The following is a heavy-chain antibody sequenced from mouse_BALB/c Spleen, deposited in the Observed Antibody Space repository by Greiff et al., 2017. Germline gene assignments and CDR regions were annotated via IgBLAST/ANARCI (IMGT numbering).Heavy chain of an antibody. CDR2: ISYSGST. Sequence: EVKLMESGPGLVKPSQSLSLTCTVTGYSITSDYAWNWIRQFPGNKLEWMGYISYSGSTSYNPSLKSRISITRDTSKNQFFLQLNSVTTEDTATYYCARWDYRYGYYFDYWGQGTTLTVSS. J-gene: IGHJ2*01. CDR1: GYSITSDYA. V-gene: IGHV3-2*02. D-gene: IGHD2-14*01. CDR3: ARWDYRYGYYFDY.